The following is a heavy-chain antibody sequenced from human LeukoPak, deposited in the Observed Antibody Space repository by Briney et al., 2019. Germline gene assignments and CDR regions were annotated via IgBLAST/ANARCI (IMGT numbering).Heavy chain of an antibody. CDR1: GFTFSDYY. Sequence: GGSLRLSCAASGFTFSDYYMSWIRQAPGKGLEWVSAISGSGGSTYYADSVKGRFTISRDNSKNTLYLRMNSLRAEDTAVYYCAKDGTVTTGHFDYWGQGTLVTVSS. J-gene: IGHJ4*02. CDR3: AKDGTVTTGHFDY. D-gene: IGHD4-17*01. V-gene: IGHV3-23*01. CDR2: ISGSGGST.